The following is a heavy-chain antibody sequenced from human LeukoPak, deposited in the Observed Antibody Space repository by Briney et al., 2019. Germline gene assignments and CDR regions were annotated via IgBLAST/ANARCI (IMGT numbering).Heavy chain of an antibody. D-gene: IGHD4-17*01. J-gene: IGHJ3*01. V-gene: IGHV4-39*01. CDR1: GGSISSGDDS. CDR2: IFYSGIT. Sequence: PSETLSLTCIVSGGSISSGDDSWGWIRQPPGKGLEWIGSIFYSGITSYNPSLESRVTISVDTSKSQFTLRLSSLIATDTGVYYCTGRGYGHHSAALDVWGQGTMVTVSS. CDR3: TGRGYGHHSAALDV.